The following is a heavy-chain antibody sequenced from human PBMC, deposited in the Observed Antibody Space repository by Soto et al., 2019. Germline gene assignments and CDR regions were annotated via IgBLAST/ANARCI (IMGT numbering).Heavy chain of an antibody. CDR1: GFTFSNYA. CDR2: ISGSGGST. D-gene: IGHD3-3*01. Sequence: EVQLLESGGGLVQPGGSLRLSCAASGFTFSNYAMSWVRQAPGKGLAWVSAISGSGGSTSYADSVKGRFTISRDNSKNTLYLQMNSLRAEDTAIYYCANQRYYDFWSGYYEDWFDLWGQGTLVTVSS. J-gene: IGHJ5*02. V-gene: IGHV3-23*01. CDR3: ANQRYYDFWSGYYEDWFDL.